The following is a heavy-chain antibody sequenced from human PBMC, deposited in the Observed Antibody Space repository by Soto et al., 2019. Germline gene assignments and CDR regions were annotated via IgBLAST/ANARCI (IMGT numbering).Heavy chain of an antibody. Sequence: QVQLVQSGAEVKKPGSSVKVSCKASGGTFSSYAISWVRQAPGQGLEWMGGIIPIFGTANYAQKFQGRVPITAGESTSPAYTELSRLRSEDTAVYYCARGRDSGDRACRFDYWGQGTLVTVSS. J-gene: IGHJ4*02. CDR1: GGTFSSYA. V-gene: IGHV1-69*12. CDR2: IIPIFGTA. D-gene: IGHD4-17*01. CDR3: ARGRDSGDRACRFDY.